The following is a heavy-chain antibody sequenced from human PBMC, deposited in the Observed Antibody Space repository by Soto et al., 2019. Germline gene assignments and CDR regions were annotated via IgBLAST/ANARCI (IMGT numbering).Heavy chain of an antibody. CDR2: MNPNSGNT. J-gene: IGHJ6*02. D-gene: IGHD2-2*01. V-gene: IGHV1-8*01. CDR3: ARGVYCSSTSCETLYYYYSGMDV. CDR1: GYTFTSYD. Sequence: ASVKVSCKASGYTFTSYDINWVRQATGQGLEWMGWMNPNSGNTGYAQKFQGRVTMTRNTSISTAYMELSSLRSEDTAVYYCARGVYCSSTSCETLYYYYSGMDVWGQGTTVTVSS.